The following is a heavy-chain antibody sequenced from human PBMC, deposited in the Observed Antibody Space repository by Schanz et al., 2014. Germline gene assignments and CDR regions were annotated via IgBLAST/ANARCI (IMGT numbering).Heavy chain of an antibody. V-gene: IGHV3-30*18. D-gene: IGHD3-22*01. CDR2: ISYDGRNK. CDR3: AKDHFGHYDSSGCSDCYYYGMDV. CDR1: GFSFSGFG. J-gene: IGHJ6*02. Sequence: LVESGGGVVQPGRSLRLSCAGSGFSFSGFGMHWVRQAPGKGLEWVAVISYDGRNKYFADSVKGRFTISRDNSKNTLFLQVNSLRAEDTAVYYCAKDHFGHYDSSGCSDCYYYGMDVWGQGTTVTVSS.